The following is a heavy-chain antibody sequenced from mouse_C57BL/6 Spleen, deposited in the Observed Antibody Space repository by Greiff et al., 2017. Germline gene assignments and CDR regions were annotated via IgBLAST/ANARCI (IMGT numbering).Heavy chain of an antibody. J-gene: IGHJ4*01. CDR3: ARFRPYAMDY. V-gene: IGHV1-64*01. CDR1: RYTFTSYW. Sequence: QVQLQQPGAELVKPGASVKLSCKASRYTFTSYWMHWVKQRPGQGLEWIGMIHPNSGSTNYNEKFKSKATLTVDKSSSTAYMQLSSLTSEDSAVYYCARFRPYAMDYWGQGTSVTVSS. CDR2: IHPNSGST.